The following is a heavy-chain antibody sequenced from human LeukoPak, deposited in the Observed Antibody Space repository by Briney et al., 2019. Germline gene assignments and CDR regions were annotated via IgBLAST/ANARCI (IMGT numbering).Heavy chain of an antibody. J-gene: IGHJ4*02. V-gene: IGHV3-74*01. CDR2: ISDDGRST. D-gene: IGHD5-18*01. CDR3: AKDIAQGYTFGSIEQDY. CDR1: GLIFSSHW. Sequence: PGGSLRLSCTASGLIFSSHWMHWVRQAPGKGLAWVSHISDDGRSTNYADSVKGRFTISRDNAKNTLYLQMNGLRAEDTAVYYCAKDIAQGYTFGSIEQDYWGQGTLVTVSS.